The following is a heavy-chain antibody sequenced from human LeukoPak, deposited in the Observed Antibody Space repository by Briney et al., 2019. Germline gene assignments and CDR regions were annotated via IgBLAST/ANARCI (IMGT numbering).Heavy chain of an antibody. CDR2: IHYSGNK. Sequence: PSETVSLTCTVSGGSISSSYWSWIRQPPGKGLEWIGYIHYSGNKNYTPTLRNRLTMSVDTSKNQFSLKLSSVTAADTAVYYCVRGYYDSSGSSNTFDIWGQGTMVTVSS. J-gene: IGHJ3*02. CDR3: VRGYYDSSGSSNTFDI. V-gene: IGHV4-59*01. D-gene: IGHD3-22*01. CDR1: GGSISSSY.